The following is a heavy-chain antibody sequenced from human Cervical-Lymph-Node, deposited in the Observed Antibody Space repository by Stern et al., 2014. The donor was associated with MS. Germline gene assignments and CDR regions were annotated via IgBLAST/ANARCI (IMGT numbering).Heavy chain of an antibody. CDR2: IYWDDDK. CDR1: GFSLSTSGVG. V-gene: IGHV2-5*02. Sequence: QITLKESGPTLVKPTQTLTLTCTFSGFSLSTSGVGGGWIRQPPGKALEXLALIYWDDDKRYSPSLKSRLTITKDTSKNQVVLTMTNMDPVDTATYYCAHRNPVVPVYYYYGMDVWGQGTTVTVSS. D-gene: IGHD2-2*01. CDR3: AHRNPVVPVYYYYGMDV. J-gene: IGHJ6*02.